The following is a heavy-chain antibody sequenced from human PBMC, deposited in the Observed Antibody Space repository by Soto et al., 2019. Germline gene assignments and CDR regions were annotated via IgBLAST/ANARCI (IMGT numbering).Heavy chain of an antibody. Sequence: GGSLRLSCAASGFTFSSYGMHWVRQAPGKGLEWVAVIWYDGSNKYYADSVKGRFTISRDNSKNTLYLQMNSLRAEDTAVYYCASFSHYGPDHYDAFDIWGQGTMVTVSS. CDR2: IWYDGSNK. CDR1: GFTFSSYG. CDR3: ASFSHYGPDHYDAFDI. J-gene: IGHJ3*02. V-gene: IGHV3-33*01. D-gene: IGHD3-10*01.